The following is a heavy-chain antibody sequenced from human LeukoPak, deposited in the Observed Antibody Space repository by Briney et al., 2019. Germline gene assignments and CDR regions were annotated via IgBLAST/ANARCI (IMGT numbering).Heavy chain of an antibody. D-gene: IGHD3-10*01. V-gene: IGHV3-21*01. CDR3: ASVRFGELFFDY. CDR1: GFTFSSYS. CDR2: ISSSSSYI. J-gene: IGHJ4*02. Sequence: GGSLRLSCAASGFTFSSYSMNWVRQAPGKGLEWVSSISSSSSYIYYADSVKGRFTISRDNAKNSLYLQMNSLRAEDTAVYYCASVRFGELFFDYWGQGTLVTVSS.